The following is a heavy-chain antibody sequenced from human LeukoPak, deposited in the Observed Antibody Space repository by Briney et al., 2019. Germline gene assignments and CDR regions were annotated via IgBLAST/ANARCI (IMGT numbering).Heavy chain of an antibody. CDR3: ARQGAGSGSYYYYGMDV. V-gene: IGHV5-51*01. CDR1: GYSFTSYW. Sequence: GESLKISCKGSGYSFTSYWIGWVRQMPGKGLEWMGIIYPGDSDTRYSPSFQGQVTISADKSISTAYLQWSSLKASDTAMYYCARQGAGSGSYYYYGMDVWGQGTTVTVSS. J-gene: IGHJ6*02. D-gene: IGHD1-26*01. CDR2: IYPGDSDT.